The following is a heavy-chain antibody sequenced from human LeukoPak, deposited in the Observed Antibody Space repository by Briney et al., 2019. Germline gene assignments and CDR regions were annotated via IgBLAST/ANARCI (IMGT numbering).Heavy chain of an antibody. CDR3: ARVQNYGSGSYTDY. V-gene: IGHV3-7*01. Sequence: GGSLRLSCAASGFTFSSYWMSWVRQAPGKGLEWVANIKQDGSEKYYVDSVKGRFTISRDNAKNSLYLQMNSLRAEDTAVYYCARVQNYGSGSYTDYWGQGTLVTVSS. J-gene: IGHJ4*02. D-gene: IGHD3-10*01. CDR1: GFTFSSYW. CDR2: IKQDGSEK.